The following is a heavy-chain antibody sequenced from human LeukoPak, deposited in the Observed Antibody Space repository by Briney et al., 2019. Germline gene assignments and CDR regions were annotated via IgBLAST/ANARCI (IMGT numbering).Heavy chain of an antibody. CDR3: AREAYYYYYMDV. V-gene: IGHV3-21*01. Sequence: PGGSLRLSCAASGLTFSSYSMNWVRQAPGKGLEWVSSISSSSSYIYYADSVKGRFTISRDNAKNSLYLQMNSLRAEDTAVYYCAREAYYYYYMDVWGKGTTVTVSS. J-gene: IGHJ6*03. CDR2: ISSSSSYI. CDR1: GLTFSSYS.